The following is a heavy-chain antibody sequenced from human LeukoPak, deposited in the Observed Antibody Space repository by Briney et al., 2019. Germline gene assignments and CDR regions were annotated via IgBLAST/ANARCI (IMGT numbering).Heavy chain of an antibody. CDR3: AKDQQGGAGSGRFDY. Sequence: GGSLRLSCAASGFTFSSSGMIWVRQAPGKGLEWVSAISGTGDRTYHADSVKGRFTISRDNSKNTFYLQMSSLTADDAALYYCAKDQQGGAGSGRFDYWGQGTLVTVSS. CDR2: ISGTGDRT. CDR1: GFTFSSSG. V-gene: IGHV3-23*01. D-gene: IGHD3-10*01. J-gene: IGHJ4*02.